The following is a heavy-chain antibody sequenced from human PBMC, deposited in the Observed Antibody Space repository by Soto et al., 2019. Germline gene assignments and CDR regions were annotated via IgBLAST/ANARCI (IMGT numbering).Heavy chain of an antibody. CDR1: GFTFSSKA. CDR2: ISSGGDNT. D-gene: IGHD2-15*01. J-gene: IGHJ4*02. CDR3: AKGLHCSSTPCYPNYYDD. Sequence: GGSLRLSCAASGFTFSSKAMSWVRQAPGKGLEWVSSISSGGDNTYYADSVKGRSTISRDNSRDTLDLQLNGLRAEDTAIYFCAKGLHCSSTPCYPNYYDDWGQGTPVTVSS. V-gene: IGHV3-23*01.